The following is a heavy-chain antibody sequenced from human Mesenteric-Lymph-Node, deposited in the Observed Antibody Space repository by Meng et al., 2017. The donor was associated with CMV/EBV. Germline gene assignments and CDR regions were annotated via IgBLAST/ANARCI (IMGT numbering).Heavy chain of an antibody. CDR1: GFTVSSDY. Sequence: GGSLRLSCAASGFTVSSDYMSWVRQAPGKGLEWVSVIYSGGTTDYADSVKGRFTISRDNSKNTLYLQMNSLRAGDTAMYYCARESGEGSWKPFDYWGQGTLVTVSS. CDR3: ARESGEGSWKPFDY. CDR2: IYSGGTT. D-gene: IGHD3-16*01. J-gene: IGHJ4*02. V-gene: IGHV3-53*01.